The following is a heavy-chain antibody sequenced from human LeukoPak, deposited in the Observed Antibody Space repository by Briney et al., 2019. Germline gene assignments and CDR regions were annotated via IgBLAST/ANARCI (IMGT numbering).Heavy chain of an antibody. D-gene: IGHD6-19*01. V-gene: IGHV3-48*03. CDR2: ISSSGSTI. CDR3: ATLRSKIAVAGTSAFDI. J-gene: IGHJ3*02. CDR1: GFTFSSYE. Sequence: GGSLRLSCAASGFTFSSYEMNWVRQAPGKGLEWVSYISSSGSTIYYADSVKGRFTISRDNAKNSLYLQMNSLRAEDTAVYYCATLRSKIAVAGTSAFDIWGQGTMVTVSS.